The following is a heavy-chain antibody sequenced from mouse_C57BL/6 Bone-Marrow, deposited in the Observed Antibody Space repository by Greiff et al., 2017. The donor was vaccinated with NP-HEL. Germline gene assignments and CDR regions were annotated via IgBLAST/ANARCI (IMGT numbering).Heavy chain of an antibody. Sequence: VQLQQSGPELVKPGASVKMSCKASGYTFTDYNMHWVKQSHGKSLEWIGYINPNNGGTSSNQKFKGKATLTVNKSSSTAYMELRSLTAEDAAVYYCAGGSSLDWFAYWGQGTLVTVSA. J-gene: IGHJ3*01. D-gene: IGHD1-1*01. CDR3: AGGSSLDWFAY. CDR1: GYTFTDYN. CDR2: INPNNGGT. V-gene: IGHV1-22*01.